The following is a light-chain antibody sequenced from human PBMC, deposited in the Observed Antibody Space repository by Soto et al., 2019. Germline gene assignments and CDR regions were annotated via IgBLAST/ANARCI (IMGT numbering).Light chain of an antibody. J-gene: IGLJ2*01. CDR1: SSDVGGYNY. CDR3: CSYAGRSSVV. V-gene: IGLV2-8*01. Sequence: QSALTQPPSASGSPGQSVTISCTGTSSDVGGYNYVSWYQQYPGRAPKLMIYEVTKRPSGVPDRFSGSKSGNTASLTVSGLQAEDEAHYYCCSYAGRSSVVFGGGTKLTVL. CDR2: EVT.